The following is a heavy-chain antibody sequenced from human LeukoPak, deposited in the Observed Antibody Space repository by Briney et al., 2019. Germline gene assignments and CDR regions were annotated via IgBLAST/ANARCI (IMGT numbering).Heavy chain of an antibody. V-gene: IGHV4-38-2*02. J-gene: IGHJ4*02. Sequence: SETLSLTCTVSGYSISSGYYWGWIRQPPGKGLEWIGSIYHSGSTYYNPSLKSRVTMSVDTSKNQFSLKLSSVTAADTAVYYCARGSYYYDSSGYLPFDYWGQGTLVTVSS. CDR2: IYHSGST. CDR1: GYSISSGYY. D-gene: IGHD3-22*01. CDR3: ARGSYYYDSSGYLPFDY.